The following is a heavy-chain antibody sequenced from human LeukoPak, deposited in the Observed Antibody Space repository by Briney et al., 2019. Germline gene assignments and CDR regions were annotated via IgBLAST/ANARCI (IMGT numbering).Heavy chain of an antibody. Sequence: PGGSLRLSCAASGITVSSYAMHWVRHAPGTGLECVAVISYDGSNKYYADSVKGRFTISRDNSKNTLYLQMNSLRAEDTAVYYCARVMGRYCSSTSCYVDYWGQGTLVTVSS. V-gene: IGHV3-30*01. CDR2: ISYDGSNK. J-gene: IGHJ4*02. CDR1: GITVSSYA. CDR3: ARVMGRYCSSTSCYVDY. D-gene: IGHD2-2*01.